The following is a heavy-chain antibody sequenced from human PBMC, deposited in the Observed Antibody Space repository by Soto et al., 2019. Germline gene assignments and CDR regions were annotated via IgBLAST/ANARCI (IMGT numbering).Heavy chain of an antibody. CDR1: DDSSSSYK. V-gene: IGHV4-59*08. CDR2: IDSNGGT. CDR3: VRQGFGRLHGLVDV. Sequence: QVQLQESGPGLVKPSETLSLTCTVSDDSSSSYKWSWIRQPPGRRLEWIGYIDSNGGTSYNPSLQSRVTISIDPSTKQFSLKLSPVTAADTAVYYCVRQGFGRLHGLVDVWGQGTTVTVSS. J-gene: IGHJ6*02. D-gene: IGHD3-10*01.